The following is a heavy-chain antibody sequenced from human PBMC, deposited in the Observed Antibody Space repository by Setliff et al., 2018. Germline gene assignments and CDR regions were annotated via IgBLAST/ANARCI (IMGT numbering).Heavy chain of an antibody. Sequence: PGGSLRLSCAASGFTFSNSEMNWVRQAPGKGLEWIAFINRSGSIIYYADSVKGRFTVSRDNAKNSLYLQMSSLRAEDTAIYYCARDDGILYDSSGYPDYWGQGTLVTVSS. D-gene: IGHD3-22*01. CDR3: ARDDGILYDSSGYPDY. CDR2: INRSGSII. V-gene: IGHV3-48*03. CDR1: GFTFSNSE. J-gene: IGHJ4*02.